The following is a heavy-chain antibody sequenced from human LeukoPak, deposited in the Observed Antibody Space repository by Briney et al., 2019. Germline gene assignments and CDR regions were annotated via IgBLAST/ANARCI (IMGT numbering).Heavy chain of an antibody. J-gene: IGHJ4*02. CDR2: INPNAGSA. V-gene: IGHV1-46*01. D-gene: IGHD4-11*01. CDR1: GYSFTSHY. CDR3: ARDRGYSEYVLAY. Sequence: ASVRLSFEASGYSFTSHYMHWVRQAPGQGLAWMGIINPNAGSATYAQKFQGRVSMTRDMSTRTVYLELSGLRSEDTALYYCARDRGYSEYVLAYWGQGTLVTVSS.